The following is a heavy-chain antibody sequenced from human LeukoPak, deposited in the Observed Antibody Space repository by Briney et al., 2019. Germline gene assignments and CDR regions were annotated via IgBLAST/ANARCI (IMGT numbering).Heavy chain of an antibody. J-gene: IGHJ4*02. D-gene: IGHD3-22*01. V-gene: IGHV4-38-2*02. CDR2: IYHSGST. Sequence: SETLSLTCTVSGYSLSSGYYWGWIRQPPGKGLEWIGNIYHSGSTYYNPSLKSRVTISVDTSKNQFSLKLSSVTAADTAVYYCARAYDSSGYYYGYWDQGTLVTVSS. CDR1: GYSLSSGYY. CDR3: ARAYDSSGYYYGY.